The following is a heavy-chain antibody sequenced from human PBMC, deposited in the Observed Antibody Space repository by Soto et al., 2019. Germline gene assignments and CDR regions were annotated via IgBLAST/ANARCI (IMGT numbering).Heavy chain of an antibody. CDR2: ISAYNGNT. D-gene: IGHD5-12*01. V-gene: IGHV1-18*04. J-gene: IGHJ6*02. Sequence: QVQLVQSGAEVKKPGASVKVSCQASGYPFTSYGISWVRQAPGQGLEWMGWISAYNGNTNYAQKRQGRVTMTTDTSRSTAYRELRSLRSDDTAVYFCARASDIVATIGWYYYYGMDVWGQGTTVTVSS. CDR3: ARASDIVATIGWYYYYGMDV. CDR1: GYPFTSYG.